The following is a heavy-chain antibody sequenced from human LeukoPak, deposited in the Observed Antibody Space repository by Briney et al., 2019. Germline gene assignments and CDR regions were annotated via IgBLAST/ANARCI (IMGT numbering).Heavy chain of an antibody. V-gene: IGHV3-7*01. CDR2: IKQDGSEK. J-gene: IGHJ6*02. CDR1: GFTFSSYW. CDR3: ARDRGSSRWYYDSMKNYYYYGMDV. Sequence: PGGSLRLSCAASGFTFSSYWMSWVRQAPGKGLEWVANIKQDGSEKYYVDSVKGRFTISRDNAKNSLYLQMNSLRAEDTAVYYCARDRGSSRWYYDSMKNYYYYGMDVWGQGTTVTVSS. D-gene: IGHD3-22*01.